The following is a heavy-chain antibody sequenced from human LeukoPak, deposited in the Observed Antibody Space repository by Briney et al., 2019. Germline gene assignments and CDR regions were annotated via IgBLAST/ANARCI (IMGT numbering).Heavy chain of an antibody. D-gene: IGHD5-18*01. Sequence: GGSLRLSCAASGFTFSSYSMNWVRQAPGKGLEWVSSISSSSSYIYYADSVKGRFTISRDNAKSSLYLQMNSLRAEDTAVYYCARDTGYSYVDYWGQGTLVTVSS. V-gene: IGHV3-21*01. CDR1: GFTFSSYS. CDR2: ISSSSSYI. J-gene: IGHJ4*02. CDR3: ARDTGYSYVDY.